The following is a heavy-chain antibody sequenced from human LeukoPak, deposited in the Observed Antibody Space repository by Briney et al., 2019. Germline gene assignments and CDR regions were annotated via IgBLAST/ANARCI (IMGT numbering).Heavy chain of an antibody. CDR1: GFTFSTYW. V-gene: IGHV3-7*05. J-gene: IGHJ4*02. CDR3: ARLPLTARRHFDY. Sequence: PGGSLRLSCAASGFTFSTYWMSWVRQAPGEGLEWVANIKEDGSQKYYVDSVKGRFTISRDNAKNSQYLQMNSLRAEDTAVYYCARLPLTARRHFDYWGQGTLVTVSS. CDR2: IKEDGSQK. D-gene: IGHD5-18*01.